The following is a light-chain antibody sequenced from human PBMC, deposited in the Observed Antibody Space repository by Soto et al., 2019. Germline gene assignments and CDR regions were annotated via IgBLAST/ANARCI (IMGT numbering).Light chain of an antibody. CDR3: QHYDSSPPYT. CDR1: QSVSSN. V-gene: IGKV3-20*01. J-gene: IGKJ5*01. Sequence: EIVLTQSPGTPSLSPGERGTLSCRASQSVSSNLAWYQQTPGQAPRLLIYAASTRATGIPDRFSGSGSATDFTLTISRLEPEDSAVYYCQHYDSSPPYTFGQGTRLEIK. CDR2: AAS.